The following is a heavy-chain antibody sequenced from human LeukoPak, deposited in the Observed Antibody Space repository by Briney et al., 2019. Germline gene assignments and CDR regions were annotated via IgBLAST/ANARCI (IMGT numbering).Heavy chain of an antibody. CDR3: ARVGSYVLPYYFDY. J-gene: IGHJ4*02. V-gene: IGHV3-7*01. Sequence: PGGSLRLSCAASGFTFSSYWMSWVRQAPGKGLEWVANIKQDGSEKYYVDSVKGRFTISRDNAKNSLYLQMNSLRAEDTAVYYCARVGSYVLPYYFDYWGQGTLVTVSS. CDR2: IKQDGSEK. D-gene: IGHD3-10*02. CDR1: GFTFSSYW.